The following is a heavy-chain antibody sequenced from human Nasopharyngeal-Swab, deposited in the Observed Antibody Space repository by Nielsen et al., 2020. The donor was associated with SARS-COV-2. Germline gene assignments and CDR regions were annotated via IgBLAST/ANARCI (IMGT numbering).Heavy chain of an antibody. CDR2: IYYSGST. J-gene: IGHJ6*02. D-gene: IGHD4-11*01. CDR3: ARDNYPYYYYGMDV. Sequence: SETLSLTCTVSGGSISSYYWSWIRQPPGKGLEWIGSIYYSGSTYYNPSLKSRVTISVDTSKNQFSLKLSSVTAADTAVYYCARDNYPYYYYGMDVWGQGTTVTVSS. V-gene: IGHV4-39*01. CDR1: GGSISSYY.